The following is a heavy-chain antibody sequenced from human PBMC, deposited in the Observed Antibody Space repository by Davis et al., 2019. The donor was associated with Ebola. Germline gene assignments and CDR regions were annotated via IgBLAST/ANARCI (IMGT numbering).Heavy chain of an antibody. CDR3: ARGGDIVVVPAAKDYYGMDV. Sequence: GGSLRLSCAASGFNFSTYGMHWVRQAPGKGLEWVAVISYDGSNKYYADSVKGRFTISRDNSKNTLYLQMNSLRAEDTAVYYCARGGDIVVVPAAKDYYGMDVWGQGTTVTVSS. J-gene: IGHJ6*02. CDR2: ISYDGSNK. CDR1: GFNFSTYG. V-gene: IGHV3-30*03. D-gene: IGHD2-2*01.